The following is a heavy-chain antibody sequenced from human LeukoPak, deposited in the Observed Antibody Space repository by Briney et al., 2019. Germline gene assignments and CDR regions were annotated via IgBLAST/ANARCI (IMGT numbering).Heavy chain of an antibody. D-gene: IGHD2-2*03. CDR2: IKEDGSEL. Sequence: GGSLRLSCAASGFTFSSYWMNWVRQAPGKGLEWVANIKEDGSELHYVDSVKGRFTISRDNAKNSLYLQMNSLRAEDTAVYYCARDQGRGYCSSTSCSYYYYGMDVWGQGTTVTVSS. V-gene: IGHV3-7*03. CDR3: ARDQGRGYCSSTSCSYYYYGMDV. CDR1: GFTFSSYW. J-gene: IGHJ6*02.